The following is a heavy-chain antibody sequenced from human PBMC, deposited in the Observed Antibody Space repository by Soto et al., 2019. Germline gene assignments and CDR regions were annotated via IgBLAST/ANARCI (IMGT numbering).Heavy chain of an antibody. V-gene: IGHV1-58*02. Sequence: GASVKVSCKASGFTFTSSAMQWVRQARGQRLEWLGLIVVGSGSATYAQKLQGRVSMTRDTSTNTVYMELSSLRSEDTAVYYCARVDRRYCTGATCYSDPFDYWGQGTLVTVSS. CDR3: ARVDRRYCTGATCYSDPFDY. CDR2: IVVGSGSA. J-gene: IGHJ4*02. CDR1: GFTFTSSA. D-gene: IGHD2-8*02.